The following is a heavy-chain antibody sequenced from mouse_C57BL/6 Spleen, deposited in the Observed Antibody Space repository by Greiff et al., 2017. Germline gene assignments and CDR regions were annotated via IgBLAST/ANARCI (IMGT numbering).Heavy chain of an antibody. CDR3: ARGRYFDV. CDR2: MIPRSGNT. Sequence: VQLQQSGAELARPGASVKLSCKASGYTFTSYGISWVKQRTGQGLVWIVEMIPRSGNTYYNEKFKGKATLTADKSSSTAYMGLRSLTSEDSAVFLSARGRYFDVWGTGTTVTVSS. V-gene: IGHV1-81*01. J-gene: IGHJ1*03. CDR1: GYTFTSYG.